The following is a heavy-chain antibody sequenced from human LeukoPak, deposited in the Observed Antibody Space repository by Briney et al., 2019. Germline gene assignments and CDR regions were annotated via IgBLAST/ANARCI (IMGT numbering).Heavy chain of an antibody. CDR2: IWYDGTNK. CDR1: GFTFSDYG. Sequence: GRSLRLSCAASGFTFSDYGMHWVRQATGKGLEWVAVIWYDGTNKNYADSVKGRFTISRDNSKNTLYLQMNSLRVEDTAVYYCARVKVDTPSSPIDYWGQGTLVTVSS. D-gene: IGHD5-18*01. CDR3: ARVKVDTPSSPIDY. J-gene: IGHJ4*02. V-gene: IGHV3-33*01.